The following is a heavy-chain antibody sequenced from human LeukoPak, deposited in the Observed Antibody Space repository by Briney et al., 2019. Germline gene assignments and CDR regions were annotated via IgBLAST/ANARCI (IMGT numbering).Heavy chain of an antibody. J-gene: IGHJ4*02. V-gene: IGHV1-69*13. CDR2: IIPSFRKP. CDR1: GGTFSSDG. CDR3: AREGLFTMVRRGTLDN. Sequence: SVTVSSKTSGGTFSSDGITWVRQAPGQGLEWMGGIIPSFRKPDYAKKFQGRVTLTADESTSTAYMELSSLRSEDTAVYYCAREGLFTMVRRGTLDNWGQGTLVTVAS. D-gene: IGHD3-10*01.